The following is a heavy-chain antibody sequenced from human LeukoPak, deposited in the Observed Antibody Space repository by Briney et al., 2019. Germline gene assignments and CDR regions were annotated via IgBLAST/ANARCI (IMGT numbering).Heavy chain of an antibody. CDR2: ILYDGSNK. Sequence: GRSLRLSCAASGFTFSSYAMHWVRQAPGKGLEWVAVILYDGSNKYYADSVKGRFTISRDNSKNTLYLQMNSLRAEDTAVYYCARESPTYYDFWSGSPQGFDPWGQGTLVTVSS. V-gene: IGHV3-30-3*01. CDR3: ARESPTYYDFWSGSPQGFDP. D-gene: IGHD3-3*01. J-gene: IGHJ5*02. CDR1: GFTFSSYA.